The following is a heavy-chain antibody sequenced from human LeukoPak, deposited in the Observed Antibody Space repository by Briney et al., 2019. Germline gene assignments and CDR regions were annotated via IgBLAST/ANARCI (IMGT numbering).Heavy chain of an antibody. V-gene: IGHV1-2*02. CDR2: INPNSGGT. CDR1: GYTFTSYG. CDR3: ARERIIDCSSTSCYETDDAFDI. J-gene: IGHJ3*02. Sequence: ASVKVSCKASGYTFTSYGISWVRQAPGQGLEWMGWINPNSGGTNYAQNFQGRVTMTRDKSISTAYMELSRLKSDDTAVYYCARERIIDCSSTSCYETDDAFDIWGQGTMVTVSS. D-gene: IGHD2-2*01.